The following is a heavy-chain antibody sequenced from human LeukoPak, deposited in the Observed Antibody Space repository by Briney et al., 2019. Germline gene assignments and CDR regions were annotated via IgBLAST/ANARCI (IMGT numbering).Heavy chain of an antibody. Sequence: PGGSLRLSCAASGFTFSSYAMRWVRQAPGKGLEWVSAISGSGGSTYYADSVKGRFTISRDNSKNTLYLQMNSLRAEDTAVYYCAKDLAVVLRYFDWSRGTFDYWGQGTLVTVSS. V-gene: IGHV3-23*01. CDR3: AKDLAVVLRYFDWSRGTFDY. J-gene: IGHJ4*02. CDR1: GFTFSSYA. D-gene: IGHD3-9*01. CDR2: ISGSGGST.